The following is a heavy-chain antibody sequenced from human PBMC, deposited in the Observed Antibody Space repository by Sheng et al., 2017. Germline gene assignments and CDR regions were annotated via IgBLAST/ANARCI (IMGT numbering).Heavy chain of an antibody. J-gene: IGHJ3*02. CDR2: IYYSGST. V-gene: IGHV4-59*01. CDR3: ARGGRLLFSGAFDI. Sequence: QVQLQESGPGLVKPSETLSLTCTVSGGSISSYYWSWIRQPPGKGLEWIGYIYYSGSTNYNPSLKSRVTISVDTSKNQFSLKLSSVTAADTAVYYCARGGRLLFSGAFDIWGQGTMVTVSS. D-gene: IGHD3-10*02. CDR1: GGSISSYY.